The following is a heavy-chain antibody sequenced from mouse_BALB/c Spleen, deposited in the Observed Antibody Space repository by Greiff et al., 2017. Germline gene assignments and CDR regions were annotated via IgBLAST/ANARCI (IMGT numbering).Heavy chain of an antibody. D-gene: IGHD1-1*01. CDR1: GYTFTSYW. CDR2: INPSTGYT. Sequence: QVQLQQSGAELAKPGASVKMSCKASGYTFTSYWMHWVKQRPGQGLEWIGYINPSTGYTEYNQKFKDKATLTADKSSSTAYMQLSSLTSEDSAVYYCARYYYGSYAMDYWGQGTSVTVAS. V-gene: IGHV1-7*01. CDR3: ARYYYGSYAMDY. J-gene: IGHJ4*01.